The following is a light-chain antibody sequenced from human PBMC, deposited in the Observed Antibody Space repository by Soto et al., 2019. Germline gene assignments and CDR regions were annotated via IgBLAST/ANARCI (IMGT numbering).Light chain of an antibody. V-gene: IGLV2-14*03. CDR3: SSYTSSSTGV. Sequence: ALTQPASVSGSPGQSITISCTGTSSDVGDYNYVSWYQQHPGKAPKLMIYDVSNRPSGVSNRFSGSKSGNTASLTISGLQAEDEADYYCSSYTSSSTGVFGTGTKLTVL. CDR1: SSDVGDYNY. CDR2: DVS. J-gene: IGLJ1*01.